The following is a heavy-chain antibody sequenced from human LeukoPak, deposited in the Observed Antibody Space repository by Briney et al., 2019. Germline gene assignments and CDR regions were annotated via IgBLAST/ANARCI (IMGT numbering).Heavy chain of an antibody. D-gene: IGHD3-3*01. CDR3: ARVTITIFGVATYYDNWFDP. J-gene: IGHJ5*02. Sequence: GGSLRLSCAASGFTFSSYAMSWVRQAPGKGLEWVSGISTSGGSSSYADSVKGRFTISRDNPRNTLYMQMNSLRAEDTALYYCARVTITIFGVATYYDNWFDPWGQGTLVTVSS. CDR2: ISTSGGSS. CDR1: GFTFSSYA. V-gene: IGHV3-23*01.